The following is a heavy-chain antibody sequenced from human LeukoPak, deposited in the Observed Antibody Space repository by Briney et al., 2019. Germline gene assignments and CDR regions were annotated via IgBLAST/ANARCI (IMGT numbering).Heavy chain of an antibody. CDR1: GGSFSGYY. V-gene: IGHV4-34*01. CDR2: INHSGST. Sequence: KPSETLSLTCAVYGGSFSGYYWSWIRQPPGKGLEWIGEINHSGSTNYNPSLKSRVTISVDTSKNQFSLKLNSVTAADTAVYYCARVRAAAGTSWFDLWGQGTLVTVSS. CDR3: ARVRAAAGTSWFDL. J-gene: IGHJ5*02. D-gene: IGHD6-13*01.